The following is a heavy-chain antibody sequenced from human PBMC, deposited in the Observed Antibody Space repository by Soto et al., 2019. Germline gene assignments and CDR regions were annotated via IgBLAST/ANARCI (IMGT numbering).Heavy chain of an antibody. CDR2: ISSSGIYT. Sequence: PGGSLRLFCEASGFPFSSYSMNWVRQAPGKGLEWVSSISSSGIYTYYADSVKGRFTISRDSAKNSLYLQMNSLRVEDTAIYYCARTLGAASGLDTFDVWGQGTMVTVSS. CDR1: GFPFSSYS. CDR3: ARTLGAASGLDTFDV. J-gene: IGHJ3*01. D-gene: IGHD3-10*01. V-gene: IGHV3-21*01.